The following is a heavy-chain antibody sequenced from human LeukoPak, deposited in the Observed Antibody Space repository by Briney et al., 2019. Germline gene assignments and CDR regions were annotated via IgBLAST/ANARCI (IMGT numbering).Heavy chain of an antibody. D-gene: IGHD3-22*01. J-gene: IGHJ4*02. Sequence: SETLSLTCTVSSGSISKYYWSWIRQSPGKGLEWIGYIYYSGSTTYNPSLKSRVTISLDTSTKQFSLKLSSVTAADTAVYYCARSDSLGDDYWGQGTLVTVSS. V-gene: IGHV4-59*01. CDR2: IYYSGST. CDR3: ARSDSLGDDY. CDR1: SGSISKYY.